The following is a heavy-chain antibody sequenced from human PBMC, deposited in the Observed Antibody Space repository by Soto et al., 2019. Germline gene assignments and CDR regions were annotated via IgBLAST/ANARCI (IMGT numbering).Heavy chain of an antibody. CDR2: INPKRGGT. D-gene: IGHD2-21*01. V-gene: IGHV1-2*02. CDR1: GYTFSDYF. CDR3: ARDSGIPGRYWYFGL. J-gene: IGHJ2*01. Sequence: QVQLVQSGAEVKKPGASVKVSCTTYGYTFSDYFLHWVRQAPGQGPEGMGFINPKRGGTEYAQKFQGRVTMTRDTYSSTVYMDLSGLTSDDTAIYYCARDSGIPGRYWYFGLWGRGTLVTVSS.